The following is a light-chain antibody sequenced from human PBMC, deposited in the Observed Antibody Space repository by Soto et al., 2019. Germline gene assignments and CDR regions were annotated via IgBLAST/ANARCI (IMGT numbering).Light chain of an antibody. Sequence: DIPMTQSPSSLSASVGDRVTITCRASQGISSYLAWYQQKLRKVPKLLISAASTLQSGVPSRFSGSGSGTNFTLTIISLQPEDVATYSCQKYSRVLPFGQGPRLQIK. V-gene: IGKV1-27*01. J-gene: IGKJ5*01. CDR3: QKYSRVLP. CDR2: AAS. CDR1: QGISSY.